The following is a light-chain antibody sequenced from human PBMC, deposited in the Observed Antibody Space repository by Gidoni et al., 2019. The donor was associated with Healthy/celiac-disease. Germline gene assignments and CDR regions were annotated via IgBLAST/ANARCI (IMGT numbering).Light chain of an antibody. J-gene: IGKJ1*01. V-gene: IGKV3-11*01. CDR2: DAS. Sequence: DIVLPQSPATLSLSPGERATLSCRASQSVSSYLAWYQQKPGQAPRLLIYDASNRATGIPARFSGSGSGTDFTLTISSLEPEDFAVYYCQQRSNWPGTFGQGTKVEIK. CDR1: QSVSSY. CDR3: QQRSNWPGT.